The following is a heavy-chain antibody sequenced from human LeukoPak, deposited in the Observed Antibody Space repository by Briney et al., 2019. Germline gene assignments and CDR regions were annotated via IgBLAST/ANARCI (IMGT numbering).Heavy chain of an antibody. CDR3: ARVRYSNYGGDFDY. D-gene: IGHD4-4*01. Sequence: ASVKVSCKASGYTFTIYGISWLRQPPGQGLEWMGWISAYNGNTNYAQKLQGRVTMTTDTSTSTAYMELRSLRSDDTAVYYCARVRYSNYGGDFDYWGQGTLVTVSS. CDR2: ISAYNGNT. CDR1: GYTFTIYG. J-gene: IGHJ4*02. V-gene: IGHV1-18*01.